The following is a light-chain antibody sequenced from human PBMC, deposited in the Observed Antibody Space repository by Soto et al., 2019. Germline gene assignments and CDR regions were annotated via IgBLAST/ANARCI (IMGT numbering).Light chain of an antibody. CDR3: QQYNKWPYT. Sequence: EIVMTQSPATLSVSPGGSATLSCRASQHVSSNLAWYRQKPGQAPTLLIYRASTRATGILATFSGSGSGTEFTLTISSLQSEDFAVYYCQQYNKWPYTFGQGTKLEI. V-gene: IGKV3-15*01. CDR2: RAS. CDR1: QHVSSN. J-gene: IGKJ2*01.